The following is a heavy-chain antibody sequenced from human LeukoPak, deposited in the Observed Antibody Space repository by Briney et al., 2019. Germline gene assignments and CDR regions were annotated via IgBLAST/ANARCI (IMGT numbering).Heavy chain of an antibody. CDR3: ARERSVGPATAIPTFDY. Sequence: SVKVSCKASGGTFSSYAISWVRQAPGQGLEWMGRIIPIFGTANYAQKFQGRVTITTDESTSTAYMELSSLTSEDTAVYYCARERSVGPATAIPTFDYWGQGTLVTVSS. J-gene: IGHJ4*02. V-gene: IGHV1-69*05. D-gene: IGHD2-2*02. CDR1: GGTFSSYA. CDR2: IIPIFGTA.